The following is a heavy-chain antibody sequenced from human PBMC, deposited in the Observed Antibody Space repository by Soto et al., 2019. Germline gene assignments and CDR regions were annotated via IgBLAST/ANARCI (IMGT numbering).Heavy chain of an antibody. D-gene: IGHD5-18*01. V-gene: IGHV1-58*01. CDR3: AAVVPNVDTAMVTPPSFDY. CDR2: IVVGSGNT. J-gene: IGHJ4*02. Sequence: ASVKVSCKASGFTFTSSAVQWVRQARGQRLEWIGWIVVGSGNTNYAQKFQERVTITRDMSTSTAYMELSSLRSEDTAVYYCAAVVPNVDTAMVTPPSFDYWGQGTLVTVSS. CDR1: GFTFTSSA.